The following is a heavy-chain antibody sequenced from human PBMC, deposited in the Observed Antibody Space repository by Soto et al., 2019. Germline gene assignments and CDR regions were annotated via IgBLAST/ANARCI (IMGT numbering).Heavy chain of an antibody. Sequence: EVQLVESGGGLVKPGGSLRLSCAASGFTFSSYSMNWVRQAPGKGLEWVSSISSSSSYIYYADSVKGRFTISRDNAKNSLYLQMNSLRAEDTAVYYCARGSRGYDPRHYYYYYMDVWGKGTTVTVSS. CDR2: ISSSSSYI. V-gene: IGHV3-21*01. D-gene: IGHD5-12*01. CDR3: ARGSRGYDPRHYYYYYMDV. CDR1: GFTFSSYS. J-gene: IGHJ6*03.